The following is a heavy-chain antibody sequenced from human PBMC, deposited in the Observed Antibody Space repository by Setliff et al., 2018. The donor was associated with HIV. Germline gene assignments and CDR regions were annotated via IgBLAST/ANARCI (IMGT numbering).Heavy chain of an antibody. CDR2: INHAGRT. V-gene: IGHV4-34*01. D-gene: IGHD3-10*02. Sequence: PSETLSLTCAVYGGSFSDDYWSWIRQPPGRGMEWIGEINHAGRTNYNPSLKSRVIMAVDASKSQISLNLTSVTAADTAVYYCARCSGRFGAVTWFDPWGHGMPVTSPQ. CDR3: ARCSGRFGAVTWFDP. J-gene: IGHJ5*02. CDR1: GGSFSDDY.